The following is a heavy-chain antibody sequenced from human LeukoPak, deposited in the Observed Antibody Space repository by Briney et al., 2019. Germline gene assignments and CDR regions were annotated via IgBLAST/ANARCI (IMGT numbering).Heavy chain of an antibody. Sequence: ASVKVSCKASGYTFTNYYMHWVRQAPGQGLEWMGIINPSDGKTSYAQKFQGRVTMTTDTSTSTAYMELRSLRSDDTAVYYCARTSGSYALAFDIWGQGTMVTVSS. D-gene: IGHD1-26*01. V-gene: IGHV1-46*01. CDR3: ARTSGSYALAFDI. CDR1: GYTFTNYY. J-gene: IGHJ3*02. CDR2: INPSDGKT.